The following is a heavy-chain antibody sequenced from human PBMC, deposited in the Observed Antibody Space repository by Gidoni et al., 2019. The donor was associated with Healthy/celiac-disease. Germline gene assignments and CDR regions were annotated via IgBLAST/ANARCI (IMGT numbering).Heavy chain of an antibody. CDR1: GFTFSGSA. J-gene: IGHJ6*02. V-gene: IGHV3-73*01. D-gene: IGHD2-15*01. CDR2: IRSKANSYAT. CDR3: TSRVVFKHYYGMDV. Sequence: EVQLVESGGGLVQPGGSLKLSCAASGFTFSGSAMHWVRQASGKGLEWVGRIRSKANSYATAYAASVKGRFTISRDDSKNTAYLQMNSLKTEDTAVYYCTSRVVFKHYYGMDVWGQGTTVTVSS.